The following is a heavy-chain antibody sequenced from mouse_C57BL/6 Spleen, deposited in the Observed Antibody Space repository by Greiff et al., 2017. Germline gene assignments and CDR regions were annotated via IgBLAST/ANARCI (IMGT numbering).Heavy chain of an antibody. CDR1: GYTFTSYW. CDR3: ARDYGSNSPNAMDY. CDR2: INPSSGYT. D-gene: IGHD1-1*01. J-gene: IGHJ4*01. Sequence: QVQLQQSGAELAKPGASVKLSCKASGYTFTSYWMHWVKQRPGQGLEWIGYINPSSGYTKYNQQFKGKATLTADKSSSKAYMQLSSLTYENSDVYYCARDYGSNSPNAMDYWGQGTSVTVSS. V-gene: IGHV1-7*01.